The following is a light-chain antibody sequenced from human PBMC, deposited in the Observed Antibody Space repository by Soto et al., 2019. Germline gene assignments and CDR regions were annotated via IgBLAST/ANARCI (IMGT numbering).Light chain of an antibody. CDR2: GAS. CDR3: QQYNNWPPWT. V-gene: IGKV3-15*01. J-gene: IGKJ1*01. Sequence: EIVMTQSPATLSVSPGERATLSCRASQSVSSNLAWYQQKPGQAPRLLIYGASTRATGIPARFSGRGSGTEFTLTISSLQSEDFAVHYCQQYNNWPPWTFGQGTKVEIK. CDR1: QSVSSN.